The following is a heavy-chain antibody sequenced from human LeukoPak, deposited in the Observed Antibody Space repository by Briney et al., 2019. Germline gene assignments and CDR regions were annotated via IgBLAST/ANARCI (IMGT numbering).Heavy chain of an antibody. D-gene: IGHD6-13*01. Sequence: PGGSLRLSCAASGFTVSSNHMSWVRQAPGKGLEWVSVIYSGGSTYYADSVKGRFTISRDNSKNTLYLQMNSLRAEDTAVYYCAEGAAAGSFDYWGQGTLVTVSS. CDR1: GFTVSSNH. V-gene: IGHV3-66*01. J-gene: IGHJ4*02. CDR3: AEGAAAGSFDY. CDR2: IYSGGST.